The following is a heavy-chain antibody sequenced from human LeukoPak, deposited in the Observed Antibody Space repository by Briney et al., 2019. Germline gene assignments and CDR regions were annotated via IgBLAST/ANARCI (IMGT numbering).Heavy chain of an antibody. CDR1: GFTFISYA. Sequence: GGSLRLSCAASGFTFISYAMTWVRQAPGKGLEWVSTISGSGANTYYADSVKGRFTISRDNSKNTLSLQMNSLRVEDTALYYCVKYSDSTGAHYFDYWGQGTLVTVSS. CDR3: VKYSDSTGAHYFDY. CDR2: ISGSGANT. J-gene: IGHJ4*02. V-gene: IGHV3-23*01. D-gene: IGHD2/OR15-2a*01.